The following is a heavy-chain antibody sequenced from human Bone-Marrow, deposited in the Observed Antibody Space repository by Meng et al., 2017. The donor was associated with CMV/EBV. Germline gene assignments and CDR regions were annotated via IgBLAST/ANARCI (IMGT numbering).Heavy chain of an antibody. Sequence: SLKISCAAAGFTFDDYAMYWVRQAPGKGLEWVSGISWNSGVTGYADSVKGRFTISRDNAKNSLYLQMNSLRVEDTALYYCAKSGGHDYAYHGMDVWGQGTTVTVYS. CDR1: GFTFDDYA. V-gene: IGHV3-9*01. CDR2: ISWNSGVT. J-gene: IGHJ6*01. CDR3: AKSGGHDYAYHGMDV. D-gene: IGHD4-17*01.